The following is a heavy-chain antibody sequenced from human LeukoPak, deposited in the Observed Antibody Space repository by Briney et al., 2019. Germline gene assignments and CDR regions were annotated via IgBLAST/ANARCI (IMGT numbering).Heavy chain of an antibody. D-gene: IGHD4-17*01. Sequence: SETLSLTCTVSDGSISSPDHYWGWIRQPPGKGLEWIGIIYYTGSTYYNLSLKSRVIISVDTSKSQFSLKVKSMTAADTAVYCCARRFFYGDYDTYYLDYWGQGILVTVSS. V-gene: IGHV4-39*01. CDR2: IYYTGST. CDR3: ARRFFYGDYDTYYLDY. J-gene: IGHJ4*02. CDR1: DGSISSPDHY.